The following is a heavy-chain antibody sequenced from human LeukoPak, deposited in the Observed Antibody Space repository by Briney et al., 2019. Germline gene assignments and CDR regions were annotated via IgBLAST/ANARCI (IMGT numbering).Heavy chain of an antibody. CDR2: INPSGGST. D-gene: IGHD6-13*01. J-gene: IGHJ6*02. CDR3: ARDLITAGTGIWYGMDV. CDR1: GYTCTSYY. V-gene: IGHV1-46*01. Sequence: ASVKVSCKASGYTCTSYYMHWVRQAPGQGLEWMGIINPSGGSTSYAQKFQGRVTMTRDTSTSTVYMELSSLRSEDTAVYYCARDLITAGTGIWYGMDVWGQGTTVTVSS.